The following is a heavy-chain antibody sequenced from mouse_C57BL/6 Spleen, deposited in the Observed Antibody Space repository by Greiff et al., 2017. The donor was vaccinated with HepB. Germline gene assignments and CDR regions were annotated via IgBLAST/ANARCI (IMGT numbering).Heavy chain of an antibody. V-gene: IGHV1-18*01. CDR1: GYTFTDYN. D-gene: IGHD1-1*01. CDR3: ASPFYYYGSGFAY. Sequence: EVQLQQSGPELVKPGASVKIPCKASGYTFTDYNMDWVKQSHGKSLEWIGDINPNNGGTIYNQKFKGKATLTVDKSSSTAYIELRSLTSEDTAVYYCASPFYYYGSGFAYWGQGTLVTVSA. J-gene: IGHJ3*01. CDR2: INPNNGGT.